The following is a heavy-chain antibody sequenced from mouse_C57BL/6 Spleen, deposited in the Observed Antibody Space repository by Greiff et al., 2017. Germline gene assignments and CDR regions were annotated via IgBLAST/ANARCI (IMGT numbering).Heavy chain of an antibody. Sequence: EVHLVESGGGLVKPGGSLKLSCAASGFTFSSYAMSWVRQTPEKRLEWVATISDGGSYTYYPDNVKGRFTISRDNAKNNLYLQMSHLKSEDTAMYYCARRYGIPPYAMDYWGQGTSVTVSS. CDR1: GFTFSSYA. V-gene: IGHV5-4*03. D-gene: IGHD1-1*01. CDR2: ISDGGSYT. J-gene: IGHJ4*01. CDR3: ARRYGIPPYAMDY.